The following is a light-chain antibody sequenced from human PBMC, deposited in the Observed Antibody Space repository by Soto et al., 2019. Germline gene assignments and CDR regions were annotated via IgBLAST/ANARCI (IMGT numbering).Light chain of an antibody. V-gene: IGKV3-20*01. J-gene: IGKJ1*01. CDR2: GTS. Sequence: EIVLTQSPGTLSLSPGETATLSCRASQTIGRTYLAWYQQKPGQAPRLLIFGTSSRATGIPDRFSGSGSGTDFTLSISRLEPEDFAVYYCHQYGRSPWTLGQGTKVDIK. CDR3: HQYGRSPWT. CDR1: QTIGRTY.